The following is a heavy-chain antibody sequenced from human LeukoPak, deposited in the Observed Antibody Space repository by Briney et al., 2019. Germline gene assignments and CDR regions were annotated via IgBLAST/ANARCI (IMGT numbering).Heavy chain of an antibody. D-gene: IGHD6-19*01. CDR3: ARVTAVAGTLLDY. CDR2: IIPILGIA. J-gene: IGHJ4*02. Sequence: SVKVSCKASGGTFSSYAISWVRQAPGQGLEWMGRIIPILGIANYAQKFQGRVTITPDKSTSTAYMELSSLRSEDTAVYYCARVTAVAGTLLDYWGQGTLVTVSS. CDR1: GGTFSSYA. V-gene: IGHV1-69*04.